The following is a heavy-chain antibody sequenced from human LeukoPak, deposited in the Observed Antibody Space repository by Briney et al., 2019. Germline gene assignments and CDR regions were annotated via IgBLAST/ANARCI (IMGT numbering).Heavy chain of an antibody. CDR3: ATDRDNSDWQKRFDS. V-gene: IGHV3-21*01. J-gene: IGHJ4*02. Sequence: GGSLRLSCAASGFTFSSFSMSWVRQAPGKGLEWVPSISGVSSYIYYADSVKGRFTISRDNARNSLYLQMNSLRAEDTAVYYCATDRDNSDWQKRFDSWGQGTLVTVSS. D-gene: IGHD2-21*02. CDR1: GFTFSSFS. CDR2: ISGVSSYI.